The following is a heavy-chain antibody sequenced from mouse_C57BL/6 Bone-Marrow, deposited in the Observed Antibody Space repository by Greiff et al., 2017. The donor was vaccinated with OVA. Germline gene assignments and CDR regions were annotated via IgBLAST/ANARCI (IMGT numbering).Heavy chain of an antibody. CDR2: IYPRSGNT. Sequence: QVQLRQSGAELARPGASVKLSCKASGYTFTSYGISWVKQRTGQGLEWIGEIYPRSGNTYYNEKFKGKATLTADKSSSTAYMELRSLTSEDSAVYFCARVRLRRKENAMDYWGQGTSVTVSS. CDR1: GYTFTSYG. D-gene: IGHD2-2*01. J-gene: IGHJ4*01. CDR3: ARVRLRRKENAMDY. V-gene: IGHV1-81*01.